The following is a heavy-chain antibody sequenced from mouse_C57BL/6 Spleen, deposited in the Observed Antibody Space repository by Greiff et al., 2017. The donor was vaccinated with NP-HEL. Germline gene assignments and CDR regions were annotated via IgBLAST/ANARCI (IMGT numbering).Heavy chain of an antibody. J-gene: IGHJ2*01. D-gene: IGHD2-3*01. CDR1: GFTFSSYG. CDR2: ISSGGSYT. Sequence: EVKLVESGGDLVKPGGSLKLSCAASGFTFSSYGMSWVRQTPDKRLEWVATISSGGSYTYYPDSVKGRFTISGDNAKNTLYLQMSSLKSDDTAMYYCARRGYDGYSFDYWGQGTTLTVSS. CDR3: ARRGYDGYSFDY. V-gene: IGHV5-6*01.